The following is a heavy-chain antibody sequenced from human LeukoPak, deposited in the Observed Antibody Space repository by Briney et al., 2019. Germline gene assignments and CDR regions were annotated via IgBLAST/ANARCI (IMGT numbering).Heavy chain of an antibody. V-gene: IGHV3-21*04. CDR1: GFTFSSYS. Sequence: PGGSLRLSCAASGFTFSSYSMNWVRQAPGKGLEWVSSISSSSSYIYYADSVKGRFTISRDNAKNTLYLQMNSLRAEDTAVYYCAKDPRFGYYDFWSGYTSGEDFDYWGQGTLVTVSS. CDR3: AKDPRFGYYDFWSGYTSGEDFDY. J-gene: IGHJ4*02. D-gene: IGHD3-3*01. CDR2: ISSSSSYI.